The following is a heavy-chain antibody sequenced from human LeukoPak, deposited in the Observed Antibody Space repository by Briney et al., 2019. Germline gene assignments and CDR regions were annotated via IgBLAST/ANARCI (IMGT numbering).Heavy chain of an antibody. CDR2: IYYSGST. Sequence: PSETLSLTCTVSGVSISSSSYYWGWIRQPPGKGLEWIGSIYYSGSTYYNPSLKSRVTISVDTSKNQFSLKLSSVTAADTAVYYCARLAAARPPYFDYWGQGTLVTVSS. V-gene: IGHV4-39*01. CDR1: GVSISSSSYY. J-gene: IGHJ4*02. D-gene: IGHD6-6*01. CDR3: ARLAAARPPYFDY.